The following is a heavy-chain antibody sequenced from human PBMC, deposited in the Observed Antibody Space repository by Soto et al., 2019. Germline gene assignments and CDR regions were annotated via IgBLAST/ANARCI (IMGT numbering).Heavy chain of an antibody. D-gene: IGHD3-22*01. V-gene: IGHV3-7*05. CDR3: ARVSTYYYDSSGYQDAFDI. CDR1: GFTFSSYW. J-gene: IGHJ3*02. Sequence: GSLRLSCAASGFTFSSYWMSWVRQAPGKGLEWVANIKQDGNEKYYVDSVKGRFTTSRDNAKNSLYLQMNSLRAEDTAVYYCARVSTYYYDSSGYQDAFDIWGQGTMVTVSS. CDR2: IKQDGNEK.